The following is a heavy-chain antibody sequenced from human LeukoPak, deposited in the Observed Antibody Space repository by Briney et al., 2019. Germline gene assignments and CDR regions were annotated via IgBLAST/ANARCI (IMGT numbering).Heavy chain of an antibody. V-gene: IGHV1-24*01. CDR2: FDPEDGET. CDR1: GYTLTELS. D-gene: IGHD3-3*01. J-gene: IGHJ4*02. Sequence: WASVKVSCKVSGYTLTELSMHWVRQAPGKGLEWMGGFDPEDGETIYAQKFQGRVTMTEDTSTDTAYMELSSLRSEGTAVCYCATKRPDTYYDFWSGYFHFDYWGQGTLVTVSS. CDR3: ATKRPDTYYDFWSGYFHFDY.